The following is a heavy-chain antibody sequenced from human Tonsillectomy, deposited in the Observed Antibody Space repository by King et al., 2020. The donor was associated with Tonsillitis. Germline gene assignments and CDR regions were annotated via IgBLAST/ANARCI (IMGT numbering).Heavy chain of an antibody. CDR1: GGSISSGGYS. CDR2: IYNSGST. CDR3: ARDRGIAAAEYNWFDA. J-gene: IGHJ5*02. D-gene: IGHD6-13*01. Sequence: VQLQESGPGLVKPSQTLSLTCAVSGGSISSGGYSWSWIRQPPGKGLEWIGYIYNSGSTDYNPSLKRRVTISVDTSKNQFSLKVSAVTAADTAGYYCARDRGIAAAEYNWFDAWGQGTLVTVSS. V-gene: IGHV4-30-4*07.